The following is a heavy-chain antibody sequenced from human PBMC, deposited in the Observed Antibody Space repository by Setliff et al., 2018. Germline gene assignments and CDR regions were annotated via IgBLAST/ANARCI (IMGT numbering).Heavy chain of an antibody. CDR3: ARDRKYYDSSGSFDY. CDR1: GGSISSGDYY. D-gene: IGHD3-22*01. Sequence: LSLTCTVSGGSISSGDYYWSWIRQHPGKGLEWIGYIYYSGSTYYNPSLKSRVTISVDTSKNQFSLKLSSVTAADTAVYYCARDRKYYDSSGSFDYWGQGTLVTVSS. CDR2: IYYSGST. J-gene: IGHJ4*02. V-gene: IGHV4-31*03.